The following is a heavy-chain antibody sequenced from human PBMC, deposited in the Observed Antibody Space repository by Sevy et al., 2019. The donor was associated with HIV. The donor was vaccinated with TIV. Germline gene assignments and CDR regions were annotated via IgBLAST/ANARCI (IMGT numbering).Heavy chain of an antibody. J-gene: IGHJ6*03. CDR1: IYSISSGYY. CDR2: VHHSGST. V-gene: IGHV4-38-2*01. D-gene: IGHD3-16*01. Sequence: SETLSLTCAVSIYSISSGYYWGWIRQFPGKGLEWIASVHHSGSTYYNPSLKSRVSISVDRSKNQFSLKLNSVTAADTAVYYCARRDLGIDVWGKGTTVTVSS. CDR3: ARRDLGIDV.